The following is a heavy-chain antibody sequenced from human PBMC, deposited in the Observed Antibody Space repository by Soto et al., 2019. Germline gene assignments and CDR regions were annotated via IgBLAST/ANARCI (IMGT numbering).Heavy chain of an antibody. Sequence: QVQLVESGGGVVQPGRSLRLSCAASGFTFSSYAMHWVRQAPGKGLEWVAVISYDGSNKYYADSVKGRFTISRDNSKNTLYLQMNSMRAEDTAVYYCATSPEPSGSPTDNWFDPWGQGTLVTVSS. CDR1: GFTFSSYA. CDR2: ISYDGSNK. J-gene: IGHJ5*02. CDR3: ATSPEPSGSPTDNWFDP. V-gene: IGHV3-30-3*01. D-gene: IGHD1-26*01.